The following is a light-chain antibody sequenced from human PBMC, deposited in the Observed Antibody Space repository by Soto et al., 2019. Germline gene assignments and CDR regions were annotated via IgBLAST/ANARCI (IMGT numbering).Light chain of an antibody. V-gene: IGLV2-11*01. CDR3: CSYEATYVYV. CDR1: SSDVGGYDF. Sequence: QSVLTQPRSVSGSPGQSVTVSCTGTSSDVGGYDFVSWYQQHPGKAPKLMIYDVTKRPSGVPDRFSGSKSGNTASLTISGLQAEDEAVYFCCSYEATYVYVFGTGTKVTVL. CDR2: DVT. J-gene: IGLJ1*01.